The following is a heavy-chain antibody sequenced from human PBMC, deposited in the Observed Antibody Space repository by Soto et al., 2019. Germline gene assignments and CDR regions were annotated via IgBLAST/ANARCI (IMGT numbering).Heavy chain of an antibody. V-gene: IGHV3-23*01. D-gene: IGHD2-2*02. Sequence: EVQLLESGGGLVQPGGSLRLSCVASGFTFSSYAMTWVRQAPGKGLEWVSAISGSGGSTYYADSVKGRFTISRDNSKNTLYLQMHSLRAEDTAVYYCAKDRGSGSTSWYNGWFDPWGQGTLVTVSS. CDR2: ISGSGGST. CDR3: AKDRGSGSTSWYNGWFDP. J-gene: IGHJ5*02. CDR1: GFTFSSYA.